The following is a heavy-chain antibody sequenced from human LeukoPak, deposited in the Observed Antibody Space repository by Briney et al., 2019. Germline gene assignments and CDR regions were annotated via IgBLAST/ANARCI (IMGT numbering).Heavy chain of an antibody. CDR1: GFTFSSYG. CDR2: ISFDGNNK. CDR3: ARAKGSSGYRIDY. V-gene: IGHV3-30*19. Sequence: PGRSLRLSCAASGFTFSSYGMHWVRQAPGKGLEWVAIISFDGNNKYYADTVKGRFTISRDNSKNTLSLQMNSLRAEDTAVYYCARAKGSSGYRIDYWGQGTLVTVSS. J-gene: IGHJ4*02. D-gene: IGHD3-22*01.